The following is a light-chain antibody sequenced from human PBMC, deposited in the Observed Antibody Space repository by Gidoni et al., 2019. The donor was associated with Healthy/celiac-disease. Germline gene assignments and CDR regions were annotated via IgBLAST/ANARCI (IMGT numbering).Light chain of an antibody. J-gene: IGKJ1*01. V-gene: IGKV4-1*01. Sequence: DIVMTQSPDSLAVSLGERATINCNSSQSVLNSSNNKNYLAWYQQKPEQPPKLLIYGASTRTSGVPNRISGSWSATYSPPTSSSLPAEDVAVYCYQQYYSTPWTFGQGTKVEIK. CDR2: GAS. CDR3: QQYYSTPWT. CDR1: QSVLNSSNNKNY.